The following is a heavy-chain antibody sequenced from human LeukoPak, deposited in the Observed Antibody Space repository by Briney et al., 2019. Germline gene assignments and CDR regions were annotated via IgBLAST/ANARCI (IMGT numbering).Heavy chain of an antibody. CDR1: GYSFTSYG. D-gene: IGHD3-3*01. J-gene: IGHJ6*02. V-gene: IGHV1-8*02. Sequence: ASVKVSCKASGYSFTSYGISWVRQATGQGLEWMGWMNPNSGNTGYAQKFQGRVTMTRNTSISTAYMELSSLRSEDTAVYYCARGPVTHYDFWSGYSRNYYYGMDVWGQGTTVTVSS. CDR2: MNPNSGNT. CDR3: ARGPVTHYDFWSGYSRNYYYGMDV.